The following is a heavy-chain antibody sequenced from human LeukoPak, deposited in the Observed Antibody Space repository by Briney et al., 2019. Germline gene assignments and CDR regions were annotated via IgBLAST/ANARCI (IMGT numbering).Heavy chain of an antibody. Sequence: SVKVSCKASGGTFSSYAISWVRQAPGQGLEWMGRIIPIFGTANYAQKFQGRVTITADQSTGTAYMELSSLRSEDTAVYYCARDHPPWFDPWGQGTLVTVSS. V-gene: IGHV1-69*13. CDR3: ARDHPPWFDP. CDR2: IIPIFGTA. J-gene: IGHJ5*02. CDR1: GGTFSSYA.